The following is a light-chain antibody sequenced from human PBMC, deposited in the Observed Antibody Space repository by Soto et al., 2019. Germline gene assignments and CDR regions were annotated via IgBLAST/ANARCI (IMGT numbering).Light chain of an antibody. V-gene: IGLV2-8*01. J-gene: IGLJ1*01. Sequence: QSALTQPPSASGSPGQSVTISCTGTSSDVGGYKYVSWYQQHPGKAPKLMIFEVNKRPSGVPDRFSGSKSGNTASLTVSGLQAEDEAAYYYSSYAGINNLGVFGTGTKVTVL. CDR2: EVN. CDR3: SSYAGINNLGV. CDR1: SSDVGGYKY.